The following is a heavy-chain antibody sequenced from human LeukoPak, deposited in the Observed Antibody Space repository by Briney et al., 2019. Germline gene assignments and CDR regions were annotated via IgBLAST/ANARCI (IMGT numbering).Heavy chain of an antibody. Sequence: ASVKVSCKASGYTFTSYGISWVRQAPGQGLEWMGWISAYNGNTNYAQKLQGRVTMTTDTSTSTAYMERRSLRSDDTAVYYCARGLRHRGVYNWFDPWGQGTLVTVSS. J-gene: IGHJ5*02. CDR2: ISAYNGNT. V-gene: IGHV1-18*01. D-gene: IGHD3-16*01. CDR1: GYTFTSYG. CDR3: ARGLRHRGVYNWFDP.